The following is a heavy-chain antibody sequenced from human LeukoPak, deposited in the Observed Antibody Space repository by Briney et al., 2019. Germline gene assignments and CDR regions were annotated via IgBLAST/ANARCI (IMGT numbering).Heavy chain of an antibody. V-gene: IGHV3-23*01. J-gene: IGHJ4*02. Sequence: GGSLRLSCAASGFTFSSYAMSWVRQAPGKGLEWVSAISGSGGSTYYADSVKGRFTISRDNSKNTLYLQMNSLRAEDTAVYYCAKDRGGSGSYSGVYYSDYWGQGTLVTVSS. D-gene: IGHD1-26*01. CDR1: GFTFSSYA. CDR3: AKDRGGSGSYSGVYYSDY. CDR2: ISGSGGST.